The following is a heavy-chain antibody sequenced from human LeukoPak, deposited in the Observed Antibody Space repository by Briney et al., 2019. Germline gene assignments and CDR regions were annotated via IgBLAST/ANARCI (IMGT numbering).Heavy chain of an antibody. J-gene: IGHJ4*02. D-gene: IGHD2-15*01. CDR1: GFTFSTYA. Sequence: GGSLRLSCAASGFTFSTYAMGRVRQAPGKGLEWVSSIKGGGGDPFYADSVKGRFTISRDNSKNTLFLQLNSLRAEDSAVYYCAKGGHDFNPFYWWGQGTLVTVSP. V-gene: IGHV3-23*01. CDR3: AKGGHDFNPFYW. CDR2: IKGGGGDP.